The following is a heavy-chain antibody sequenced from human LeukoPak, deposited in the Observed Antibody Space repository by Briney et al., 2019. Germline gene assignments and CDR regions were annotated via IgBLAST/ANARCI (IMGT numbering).Heavy chain of an antibody. CDR3: ARGGATTISYYYSGMDV. J-gene: IGHJ6*02. V-gene: IGHV5-51*01. CDR1: GYSFTNYW. Sequence: GESLKISCKGSGYSFTNYWIGWVRQMPGKGLDWMGIIYPGDSDTRYSPSFQGQGTISADKSISTAYLQWSSLKASDTAMYYCARGGATTISYYYSGMDVWGQGTTVTVSS. D-gene: IGHD5-12*01. CDR2: IYPGDSDT.